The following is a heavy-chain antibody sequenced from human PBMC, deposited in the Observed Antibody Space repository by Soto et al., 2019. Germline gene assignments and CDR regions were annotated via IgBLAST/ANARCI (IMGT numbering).Heavy chain of an antibody. J-gene: IGHJ6*02. CDR1: GFTFSDHY. V-gene: IGHV3-11*06. CDR3: ARGHHSMDV. CDR2: INPTGSYT. Sequence: GGSLRLSCAASGFTFSDHYMSWIRQAPGKGLEWISYINPTGSYTHYADSVRGRFIISRDNADNSLYLQMNSLRAEDTALYYCARGHHSMDVWGRGATVTVSS.